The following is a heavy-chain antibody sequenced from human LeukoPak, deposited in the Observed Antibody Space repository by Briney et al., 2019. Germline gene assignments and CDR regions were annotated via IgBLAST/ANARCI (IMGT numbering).Heavy chain of an antibody. CDR2: IKPDGSEK. D-gene: IGHD1-1*01. Sequence: GGSLRLSCVGSGFTFSSYYMNWVRQAPGKGLEWVANIKPDGSEKYYVDSVKGRFTVSRDNAKNSPYLQMNSLRVEGTAVYYCARRLVATGTKVFDYWGQGTLVTVSS. J-gene: IGHJ4*02. V-gene: IGHV3-7*03. CDR3: ARRLVATGTKVFDY. CDR1: GFTFSSYY.